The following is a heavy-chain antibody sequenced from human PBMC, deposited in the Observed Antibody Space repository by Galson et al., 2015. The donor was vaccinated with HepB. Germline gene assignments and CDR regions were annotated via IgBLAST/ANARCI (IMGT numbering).Heavy chain of an antibody. Sequence: SLRLSCAASGFTFSSYGMHWVRQAPGKALEWVAVISSDGSENYAESVKGRFTISRDNSKTTLYLQMDSLRAEDTALYYCAKSGSSGYSGSGYIDYWGQGTLVTVSS. CDR2: ISSDGSE. J-gene: IGHJ4*02. CDR1: GFTFSSYG. D-gene: IGHD6-19*01. V-gene: IGHV3-30*18. CDR3: AKSGSSGYSGSGYIDY.